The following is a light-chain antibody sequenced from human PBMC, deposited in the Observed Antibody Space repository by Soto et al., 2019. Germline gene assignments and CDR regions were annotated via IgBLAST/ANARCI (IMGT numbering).Light chain of an antibody. V-gene: IGKV3-20*01. CDR1: QSVSSNY. J-gene: IGKJ1*01. Sequence: IVLTQSPDTLSLSPGERASLSCRASQSVSSNYLAWYQQKLGQAPRLLIYDASRRATGIPDRFSGSGSGTDFTLTISRLEPEASVVYYCQQYGRSPTFGQGTKVDIK. CDR3: QQYGRSPT. CDR2: DAS.